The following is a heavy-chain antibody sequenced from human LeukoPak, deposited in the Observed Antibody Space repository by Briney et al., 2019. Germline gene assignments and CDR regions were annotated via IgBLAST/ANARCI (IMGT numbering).Heavy chain of an antibody. V-gene: IGHV1-69*13. Sequence: GASVKVSCKASGGTFSSYAISWVRQAPGQGLEWMGGIIPIFGTANYAQKFQGRVTITADESTSTAYMELSSLRSEDTAVYYCARAKKTYDSRGYYPDYWGQGTLVTVSS. D-gene: IGHD3-22*01. CDR1: GGTFSSYA. CDR3: ARAKKTYDSRGYYPDY. J-gene: IGHJ4*02. CDR2: IIPIFGTA.